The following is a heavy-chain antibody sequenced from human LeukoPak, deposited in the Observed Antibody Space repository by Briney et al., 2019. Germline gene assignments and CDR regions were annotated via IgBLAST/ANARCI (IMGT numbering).Heavy chain of an antibody. CDR2: IFGSGGSP. D-gene: IGHD5-18*01. CDR3: GKATVGYSSGQKPAWPVDY. V-gene: IGHV3-23*01. J-gene: IGHJ4*02. CDR1: GFTFGSHA. Sequence: GGSLRLSCEASGFTFGSHAMYWVRQAPGKGLEWVAGIFGSGGSPHYADSVKGRFTISRDNSRNTVYLQINSLRADDTAVYYCGKATVGYSSGQKPAWPVDYWGQGTLVTVSS.